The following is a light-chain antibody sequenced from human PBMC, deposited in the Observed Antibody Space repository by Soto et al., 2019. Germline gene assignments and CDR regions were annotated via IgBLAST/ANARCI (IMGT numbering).Light chain of an antibody. Sequence: DSQRTKSPSSLSAFVGDRVTITCRASQGINNHLAWFQQKPGKAPKSLIYAASTLQSGVPSKFSGGGSGTDFTLTISSLQPDDSPSYYCQQYDNFPITFGQGTRMEIK. CDR1: QGINNH. J-gene: IGKJ5*01. CDR3: QQYDNFPIT. CDR2: AAS. V-gene: IGKV1-16*02.